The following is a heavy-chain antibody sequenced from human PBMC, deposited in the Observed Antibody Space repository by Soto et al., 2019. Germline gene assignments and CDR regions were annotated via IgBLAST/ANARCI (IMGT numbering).Heavy chain of an antibody. Sequence: PGGSLRLSCAASGFTFSSYGMHWVRQAPGKGLEWVAVIWYDGSNKYYADSVKGRFTISRDNSKNTLYLQMNSLRAEDTAMYYCAKGPRGHCTGATCYPFDSWGQGTLVTVSS. J-gene: IGHJ4*02. D-gene: IGHD2-15*01. CDR3: AKGPRGHCTGATCYPFDS. CDR1: GFTFSSYG. V-gene: IGHV3-33*06. CDR2: IWYDGSNK.